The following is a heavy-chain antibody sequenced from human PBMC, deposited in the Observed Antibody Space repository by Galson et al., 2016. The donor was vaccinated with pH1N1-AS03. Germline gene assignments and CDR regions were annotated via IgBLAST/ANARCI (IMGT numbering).Heavy chain of an antibody. Sequence: SVKVSCKASGDTFSKYAISWVRQAPGQGLEWMGRIIPKFGSTKYAQNFQGRVTITADESTSTAYMELSSLRSGDTAVYYCAKDRAYTFEGRFDSWGQGTVVTVSS. CDR1: GDTFSKYA. D-gene: IGHD5-18*01. CDR2: IIPKFGST. J-gene: IGHJ4*02. V-gene: IGHV1-69*13. CDR3: AKDRAYTFEGRFDS.